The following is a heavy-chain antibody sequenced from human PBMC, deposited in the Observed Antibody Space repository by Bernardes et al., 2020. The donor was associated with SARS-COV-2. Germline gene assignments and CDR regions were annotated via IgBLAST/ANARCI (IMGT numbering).Heavy chain of an antibody. CDR1: GYTLTELS. V-gene: IGHV1-24*01. D-gene: IGHD3-3*01. CDR2: FDPEDGET. CDR3: ATGYFTRFFTDFWSGYYGRTNDY. Sequence: ASVKVSCKVSGYTLTELSMHWVRQAPGKGLEWMGGFDPEDGETIYAQKFQGRVTMTEDTSTDTAYMELSSLRSEDTAVYYCATGYFTRFFTDFWSGYYGRTNDYWGQGTLVTVSS. J-gene: IGHJ4*02.